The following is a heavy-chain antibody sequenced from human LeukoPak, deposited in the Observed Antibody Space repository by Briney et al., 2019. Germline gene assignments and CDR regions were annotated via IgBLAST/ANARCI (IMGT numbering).Heavy chain of an antibody. CDR1: GYTFTGYY. CDR3: ARDAVAGTRLYY. V-gene: IGHV1-46*01. D-gene: IGHD6-19*01. CDR2: INPSGGST. J-gene: IGHJ4*02. Sequence: ASVKVSCKASGYTFTGYYMHWVRQAPGQGLEWMGIINPSGGSTSYAQKFQGRVTMTRDTSTSTVYMELSSLRSEDTAVYYCARDAVAGTRLYYWGQGTLVTVSS.